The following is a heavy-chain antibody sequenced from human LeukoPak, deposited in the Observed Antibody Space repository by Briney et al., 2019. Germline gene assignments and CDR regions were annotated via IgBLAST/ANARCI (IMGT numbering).Heavy chain of an antibody. CDR1: GFTFSSYG. J-gene: IGHJ4*02. Sequence: GGSLRLSCAASGFTFSSYGMDWVRQAPGKGLEWVAVISYDGSNKYYADSVKGRFTISRDNSKNTLYLQMNSLRVEDTAVYYCARGRYYFDYWGQGTLVTVSS. CDR3: ARGRYYFDY. V-gene: IGHV3-30*03. CDR2: ISYDGSNK.